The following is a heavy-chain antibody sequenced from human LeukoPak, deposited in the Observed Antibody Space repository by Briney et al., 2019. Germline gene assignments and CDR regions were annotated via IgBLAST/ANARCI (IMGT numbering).Heavy chain of an antibody. CDR1: GGSISSSSYC. CDR2: ICYSGST. CDR3: ARSVYIVVEYYFDC. Sequence: SETLSLTCTVSGGSISSSSYCWGWIRQPPGKGLEWIGTICYSGSTFYNPSLKSRVTISVDTSKNQFSLRLSSVTAADAAVYYCARSVYIVVEYYFDCWGQGALVTVSS. V-gene: IGHV4-39*01. D-gene: IGHD2-15*01. J-gene: IGHJ4*02.